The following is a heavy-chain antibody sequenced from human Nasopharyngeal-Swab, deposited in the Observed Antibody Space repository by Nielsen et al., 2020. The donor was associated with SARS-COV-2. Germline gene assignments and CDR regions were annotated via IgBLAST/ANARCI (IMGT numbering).Heavy chain of an antibody. CDR3: ARILTIFGVVASYYFDY. CDR1: GGSISSYY. D-gene: IGHD3-3*01. Sequence: GSLRLSCTVSGGSISSYYLSWIRQPPGKGLEWIGDIYYSGSTNYNPSLKSRVTISVDTSKNQFSLKLSSVTAADTAVYYCARILTIFGVVASYYFDYWGQGTLVTVSS. CDR2: IYYSGST. J-gene: IGHJ4*02. V-gene: IGHV4-59*01.